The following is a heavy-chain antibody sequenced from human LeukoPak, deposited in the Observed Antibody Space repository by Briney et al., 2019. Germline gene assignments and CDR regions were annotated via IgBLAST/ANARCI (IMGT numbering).Heavy chain of an antibody. V-gene: IGHV3-74*01. CDR2: INSDGSST. D-gene: IGHD2-2*01. Sequence: PGGSLRLSCAASGFTFSNYWMPWVRQAPGKGLVWVSRINSDGSSTTYADSVKGRFTISRDNAKSTLYLQMNSLRAEDTAVYYCARGCCSSTGCSLGMDVWGQGTTVTVSS. CDR1: GFTFSNYW. CDR3: ARGCCSSTGCSLGMDV. J-gene: IGHJ6*02.